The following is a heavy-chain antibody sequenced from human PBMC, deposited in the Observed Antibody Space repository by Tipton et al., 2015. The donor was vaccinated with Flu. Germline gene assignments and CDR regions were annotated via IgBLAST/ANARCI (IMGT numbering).Heavy chain of an antibody. CDR2: ISSSGSTI. J-gene: IGHJ6*02. CDR1: GFTVSSNY. Sequence: SLRLSCAASGFTVSSNYMSWIRQAPGKGLEWISHISSSGSTINYAGSVKGRFTISRDNAKNSLYLQMNSLRPEDTAVYYCARDHPPSITVLGEITDYFGMDVWGQGTTVTVSS. V-gene: IGHV3-11*01. D-gene: IGHD3-3*01. CDR3: ARDHPPSITVLGEITDYFGMDV.